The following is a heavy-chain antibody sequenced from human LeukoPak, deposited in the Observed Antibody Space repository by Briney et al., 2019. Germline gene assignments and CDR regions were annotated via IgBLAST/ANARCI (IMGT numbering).Heavy chain of an antibody. V-gene: IGHV1-2*06. CDR3: ARDVSSTPNCEFDY. CDR1: GYTFAHYF. D-gene: IGHD2-8*01. Sequence: GASLKVSCKTSGYTFAHYFIHWVRLAPGQGLEWMGRINAKSGGTEYKQKFQGRVTMTRDTAISTAYVQVNWLISDDTAIYYCARDVSSTPNCEFDYWGQGTLVTVSS. J-gene: IGHJ4*02. CDR2: INAKSGGT.